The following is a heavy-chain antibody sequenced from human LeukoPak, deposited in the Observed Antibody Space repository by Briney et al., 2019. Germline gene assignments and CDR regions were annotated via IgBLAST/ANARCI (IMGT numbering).Heavy chain of an antibody. Sequence: SQTLSLTCAISGDSVSSNSAAWNWIRQSPSRGLEWLGRTYYRSKWYNDYAVSVKSRITINPDTSKNQFSLQLNSVTPEDTAVYYCARVVEKVVPADNAAFDIWGQGTMVTVSS. CDR1: GDSVSSNSAA. V-gene: IGHV6-1*01. CDR2: TYYRSKWYN. D-gene: IGHD2-2*01. J-gene: IGHJ3*02. CDR3: ARVVEKVVPADNAAFDI.